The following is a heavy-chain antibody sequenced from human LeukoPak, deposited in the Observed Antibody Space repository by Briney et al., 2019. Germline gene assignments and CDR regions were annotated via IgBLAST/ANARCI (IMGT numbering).Heavy chain of an antibody. CDR1: GYTFTSYG. J-gene: IGHJ4*02. CDR2: ISAYNGNT. D-gene: IGHD2-2*01. V-gene: IGHV1-18*01. CDR3: ARVTSYQLLIFDY. Sequence: GASVNVSCKASGYTFTSYGISWVRQAPAKGLEWMGWISAYNGNTNYAKKLQGRVTMTTDTSTSTAYMELRSLRSDDTAVYYCARVTSYQLLIFDYWGQGTLVTVSS.